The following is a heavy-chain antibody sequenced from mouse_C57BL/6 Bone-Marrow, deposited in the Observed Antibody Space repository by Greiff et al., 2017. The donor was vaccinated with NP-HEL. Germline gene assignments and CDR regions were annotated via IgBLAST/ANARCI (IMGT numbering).Heavy chain of an antibody. CDR1: GYTFTSYW. D-gene: IGHD1-1*01. V-gene: IGHV1-50*01. CDR2: IDPSDSYT. CDR3: AREQLRWGYFDV. J-gene: IGHJ1*03. Sequence: VQLQQPGAELVKPGASVKLSCKASGYTFTSYWMQWVKQRPGQGLEWIGEIDPSDSYTNYNQKFKGKATLTVDTSSSTAYMQLSSLTSEDSAVYYCAREQLRWGYFDVWGTGTTVTVSS.